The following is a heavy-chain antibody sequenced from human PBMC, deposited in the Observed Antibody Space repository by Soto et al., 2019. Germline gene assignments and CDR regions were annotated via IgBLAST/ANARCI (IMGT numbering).Heavy chain of an antibody. CDR3: ASLPDWGAGKR. CDR1: GGSISSSSYY. D-gene: IGHD3-10*01. J-gene: IGHJ4*02. V-gene: IGHV4-39*01. CDR2: IYYSGST. Sequence: QLQLQESGPGLVKPSETLSLTCTVSGGSISSSSYYWGWIRQPPGKGLEWIGSIYYSGSTYYNPSLKSRVTISVDTAKNQFSRKLTSVTAADTAVYYCASLPDWGAGKRWGQGTLVTVSS.